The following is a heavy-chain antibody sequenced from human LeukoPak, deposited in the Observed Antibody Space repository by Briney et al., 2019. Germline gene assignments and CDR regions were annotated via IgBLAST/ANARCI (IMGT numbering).Heavy chain of an antibody. J-gene: IGHJ6*03. CDR1: GGSISSGSYY. D-gene: IGHD6-6*01. Sequence: SETLSLTCTVSGGSISSGSYYWSWIRQPAGKGLEWIGRIYTSGSTNYNPSLKGRVTISVDTSKNQFSLKLSSVTAADTAVYYCARGDSSSYYYYYYMDVWGKGTTVTVSS. CDR3: ARGDSSSYYYYYYMDV. V-gene: IGHV4-61*02. CDR2: IYTSGST.